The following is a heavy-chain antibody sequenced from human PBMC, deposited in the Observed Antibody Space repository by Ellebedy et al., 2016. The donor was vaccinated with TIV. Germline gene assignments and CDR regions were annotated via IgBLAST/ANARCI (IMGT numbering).Heavy chain of an antibody. J-gene: IGHJ3*02. V-gene: IGHV3-7*01. D-gene: IGHD2-2*01. CDR3: ARSSSTRPPDDAFDI. CDR2: IKQDGSEE. CDR1: GFPFSNYW. Sequence: GGSLRLSXAASGFPFSNYWMDWVRQAPGKGLEWVANIKQDGSEEYYVDSVKGRFTISRDNSKNTLSLQMNSLRAEDTAVYYCARSSSTRPPDDAFDIWGQGTMVTVSS.